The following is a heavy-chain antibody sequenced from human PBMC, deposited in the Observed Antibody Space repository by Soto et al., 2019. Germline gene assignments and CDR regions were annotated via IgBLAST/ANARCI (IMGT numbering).Heavy chain of an antibody. J-gene: IGHJ4*02. Sequence: SETLSLTCTVSGGSISSSSYYWGWIRQPPGKGLEWIGSIYYSGSTYYNPSLKSRVTISVDTSKNQFSLKLSSVTAADTAVYYCARPSSKMDYWGQGTLVTVSS. CDR1: GGSISSSSYY. CDR3: ARPSSKMDY. D-gene: IGHD6-13*01. V-gene: IGHV4-39*01. CDR2: IYYSGST.